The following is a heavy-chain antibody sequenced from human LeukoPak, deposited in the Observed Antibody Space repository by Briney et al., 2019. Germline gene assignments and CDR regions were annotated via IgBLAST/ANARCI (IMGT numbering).Heavy chain of an antibody. CDR2: INWIGGST. D-gene: IGHD3-10*01. CDR3: ARYYDYGSGSYTFDY. CDR1: GFTFDDYG. Sequence: PGGSLRLSCAASGFTFDDYGMSWVRQAPGKGLEWVSGINWIGGSTGYAGSVKGRFTISRDNAKNSLYLQMNSLRAEDTALYYCARYYDYGSGSYTFDYWGQGTLVTVSS. J-gene: IGHJ4*02. V-gene: IGHV3-20*04.